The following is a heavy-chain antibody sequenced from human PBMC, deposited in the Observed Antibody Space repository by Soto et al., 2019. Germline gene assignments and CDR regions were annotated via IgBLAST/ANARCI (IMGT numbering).Heavy chain of an antibody. CDR2: ISSSSSYI. V-gene: IGHV3-21*01. D-gene: IGHD3-22*01. Sequence: PVGSLRLSCAASGFTFSSYSMNWVRQAPGKGLEWVSSISSSSSYIYYADSVKGRFTISRDNAKNSLYLQMNSLRAEDTAVYYCARLLLRYYDPHGMDVWGQGTTVTVSS. CDR1: GFTFSSYS. J-gene: IGHJ6*02. CDR3: ARLLLRYYDPHGMDV.